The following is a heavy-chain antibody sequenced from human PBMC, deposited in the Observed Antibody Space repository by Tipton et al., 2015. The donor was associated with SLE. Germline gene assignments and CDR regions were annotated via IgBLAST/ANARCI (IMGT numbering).Heavy chain of an antibody. Sequence: TLSLTCAVYGGSFSGYYWSWIRQPPGKGLEWIGEINHSGSTNYNPSLKSRVTLSVDTSKNQFSLKLSSVTAADTAVFYCARGIVLNYWGQGTLVTVSS. J-gene: IGHJ4*02. D-gene: IGHD2-8*01. CDR3: ARGIVLNY. CDR2: INHSGST. V-gene: IGHV4-34*01. CDR1: GGSFSGYY.